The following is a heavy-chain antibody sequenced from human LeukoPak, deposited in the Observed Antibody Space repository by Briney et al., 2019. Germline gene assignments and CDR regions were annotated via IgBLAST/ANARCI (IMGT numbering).Heavy chain of an antibody. CDR1: GYTFTSYD. CDR2: MNPNSGNT. CDR3: ARATRYYYGSGSYSPTDY. J-gene: IGHJ4*02. Sequence: ASVKVSCKASGYTFTSYDINWVRQATGQGLEWMGWMNPNSGNTGYAQKFQGRVTMTRNTSISTAYMELSSLRSEDTAVYYCARATRYYYGSGSYSPTDYWGQGTLVIVSS. D-gene: IGHD3-10*01. V-gene: IGHV1-8*01.